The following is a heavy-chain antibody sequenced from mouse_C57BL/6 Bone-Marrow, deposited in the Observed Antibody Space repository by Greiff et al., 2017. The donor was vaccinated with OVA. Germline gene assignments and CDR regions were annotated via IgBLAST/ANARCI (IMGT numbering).Heavy chain of an antibody. CDR2: IHPNSGST. D-gene: IGHD1-1*01. J-gene: IGHJ2*01. CDR3: ARSPITTVVATDYFDY. Sequence: QVQLQQPGAELVKPGASVKLSCKASGYTFTSYWMHWVKQRPGQGLEWIGMIHPNSGSTNYNEKFKSKATLTVDKSSSTAYMQLSSLTSEDSAVYYCARSPITTVVATDYFDYWDQGTTLTVSS. CDR1: GYTFTSYW. V-gene: IGHV1-64*01.